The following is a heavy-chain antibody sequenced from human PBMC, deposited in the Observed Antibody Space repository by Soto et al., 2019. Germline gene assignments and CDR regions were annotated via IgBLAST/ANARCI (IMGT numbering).Heavy chain of an antibody. CDR1: GFNFPNYA. CDR2: ITGSGDHI. V-gene: IGHV3-23*01. J-gene: IGHJ6*02. D-gene: IGHD6-6*01. CDR3: RQSASSRPDFAYPMDV. Sequence: EVQLLESGGGLVQPGGSLRLSCEASGFNFPNYAMSWVRQAPGKGLEWVSAITGSGDHIYYADSVKGHFTISRDNSKNTLFLQMNSLRAEDTAVYYCRQSASSRPDFAYPMDVWGQGTTVTVS.